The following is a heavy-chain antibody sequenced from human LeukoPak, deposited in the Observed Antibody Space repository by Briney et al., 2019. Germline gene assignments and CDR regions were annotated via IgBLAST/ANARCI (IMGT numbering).Heavy chain of an antibody. CDR1: GGSISSSSYY. Sequence: PSEALSLTCTVPGGSISSSSYYWGWIRQPPGKGLEWIGSIYYSGSTYYNPSLESRVTISVDTSKNQFSLKLSSVTAADTAVYYCARASASGSYELFDYWGQGTLVTVSS. CDR2: IYYSGST. V-gene: IGHV4-39*07. J-gene: IGHJ4*02. D-gene: IGHD1-26*01. CDR3: ARASASGSYELFDY.